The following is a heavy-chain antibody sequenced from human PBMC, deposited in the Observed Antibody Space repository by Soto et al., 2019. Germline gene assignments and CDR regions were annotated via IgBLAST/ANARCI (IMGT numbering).Heavy chain of an antibody. CDR1: GFTFSSYW. CDR3: ARGDGDYHDGNGYLGRH. D-gene: IGHD3-22*01. CDR2: IKSDGSGA. V-gene: IGHV3-74*01. Sequence: EVQLVESGGDLVQPGGSLRLSCAASGFTFSSYWMHWVRQAPGKGLVWVSRIKSDGSGAIYADSVKGRFTVSRDNAKNTWYLLMNSLSTEDTAVYYCARGDGDYHDGNGYLGRHWGQGPRVTVSS. J-gene: IGHJ4*02.